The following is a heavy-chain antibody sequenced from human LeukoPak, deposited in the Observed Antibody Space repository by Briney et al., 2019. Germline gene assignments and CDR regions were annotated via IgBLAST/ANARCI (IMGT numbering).Heavy chain of an antibody. Sequence: GGSLRLSCAASEFIFSNYAMSWGRQAPGKGLEWVSAISGSGGSTYYADSVKGRFTISRDNAKNSLYLQMNSLRVEDTAVYYCARDQYEGICPDSWGQGTLVTVSS. CDR3: ARDQYEGICPDS. J-gene: IGHJ5*01. CDR1: EFIFSNYA. CDR2: ISGSGGST. V-gene: IGHV3-23*01. D-gene: IGHD2/OR15-2a*01.